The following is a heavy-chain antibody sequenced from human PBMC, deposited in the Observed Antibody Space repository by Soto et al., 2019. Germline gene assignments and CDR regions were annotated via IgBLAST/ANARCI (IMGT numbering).Heavy chain of an antibody. D-gene: IGHD6-13*01. CDR2: IKSKTDGGTT. Sequence: PGWSLRLSCAASGFTFSNAWMNWVRQAPGEGLEWVGRIKSKTDGGTTDYAAPVKGRFTISRDDSKNTLYLQMNSLKTEDTAVYYCTTTRPRIAAAGTPFDYWGQGTLVTVSS. CDR1: GFTFSNAW. J-gene: IGHJ4*02. V-gene: IGHV3-15*07. CDR3: TTTRPRIAAAGTPFDY.